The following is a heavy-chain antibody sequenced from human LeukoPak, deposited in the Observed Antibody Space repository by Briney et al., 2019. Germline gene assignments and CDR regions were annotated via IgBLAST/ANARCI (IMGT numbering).Heavy chain of an antibody. CDR2: IWYDGSNK. D-gene: IGHD1-26*01. Sequence: RAGGSLRLSCAASGFTFSSYGMHWVRQAPGKGLEWVAVIWYDGSNKYYADSVKGRFTISRDNSKNTLYLQMNSLRAEDTAAYYCARGREGRGWYFDLWGRGTLVTVSS. V-gene: IGHV3-33*01. J-gene: IGHJ2*01. CDR1: GFTFSSYG. CDR3: ARGREGRGWYFDL.